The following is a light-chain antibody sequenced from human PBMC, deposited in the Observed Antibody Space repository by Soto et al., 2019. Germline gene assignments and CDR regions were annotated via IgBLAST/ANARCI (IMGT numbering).Light chain of an antibody. CDR2: GAS. CDR3: QQYGRSPLT. V-gene: IGKV3-20*01. Sequence: EIALTQSPDTLSLSQGESATLSCRASESVGSSYVAWYQKKPGQAPRLLIYGASSRASGIPNRFSGSGSGTDFTLTIGRLEPEDFAVYYCQQYGRSPLTFGGGTKVDIK. J-gene: IGKJ4*01. CDR1: ESVGSSY.